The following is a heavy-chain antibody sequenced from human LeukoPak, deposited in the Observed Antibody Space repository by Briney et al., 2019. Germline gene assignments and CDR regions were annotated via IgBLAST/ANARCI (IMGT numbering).Heavy chain of an antibody. J-gene: IGHJ5*02. V-gene: IGHV3-64D*06. CDR2: ISSNGGST. CDR3: VKSVAGLSGFDP. Sequence: PGGSLRLSCSASGCTFSSYAMHWVRQAPGKGLEYVSAISSNGGSTYYADSVKGRFTISRDNSKNTLYLQMSSLRAEDTAVYYCVKSVAGLSGFDPWGQGTLVTVSS. D-gene: IGHD2-15*01. CDR1: GCTFSSYA.